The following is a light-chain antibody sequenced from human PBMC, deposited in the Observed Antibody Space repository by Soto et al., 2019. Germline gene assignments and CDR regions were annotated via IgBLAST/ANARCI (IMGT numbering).Light chain of an antibody. Sequence: EIVLTQSPATLSLSPGERATLSCRASQSVSSYVAWYQSKPGQAPRLLMYDASNRVIGIPARFSGSGSGTDFTLTISSLEPVDFAVYYCQQRSNWPLTFGGGTTVEI. CDR2: DAS. CDR3: QQRSNWPLT. CDR1: QSVSSY. J-gene: IGKJ4*01. V-gene: IGKV3-11*01.